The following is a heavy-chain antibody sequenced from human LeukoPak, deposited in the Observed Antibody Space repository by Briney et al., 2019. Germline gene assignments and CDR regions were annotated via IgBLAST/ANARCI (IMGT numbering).Heavy chain of an antibody. D-gene: IGHD3-9*01. J-gene: IGHJ5*02. V-gene: IGHV1-46*01. CDR3: ARDYYDILTGYYP. CDR1: GYTFTSYY. CDR2: INPSGGST. Sequence: ASVRVSCKASGYTFTSYYMHWVRQAPGQGLEWMGIINPSGGSTSYAQKFQGRVTITRNTSISTAYMELSSLRSDDTAVYYCARDYYDILTGYYPWGQGTLVTVSS.